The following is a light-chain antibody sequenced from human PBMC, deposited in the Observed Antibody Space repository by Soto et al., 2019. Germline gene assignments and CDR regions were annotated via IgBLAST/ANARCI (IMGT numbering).Light chain of an antibody. Sequence: EIGLTQSPGSLSLSPGEGATLSCRASQSVSTTYLAWYQLKPGQAPRLVIYATSSRAAGIPDRFRGSGSGTEFTLTISSLEPEDVGVYFCQQYGNSPPYSFGQGTKLEIK. CDR1: QSVSTTY. CDR2: ATS. CDR3: QQYGNSPPYS. J-gene: IGKJ2*03. V-gene: IGKV3-20*01.